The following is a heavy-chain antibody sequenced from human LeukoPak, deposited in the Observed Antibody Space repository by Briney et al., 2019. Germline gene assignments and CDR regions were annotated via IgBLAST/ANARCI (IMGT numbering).Heavy chain of an antibody. J-gene: IGHJ2*01. CDR2: IKRDGSEK. D-gene: IGHD3-3*01. V-gene: IGHV3-7*03. Sequence: GGSLRLSCAASGFTFSTYWMNWVRQAPGKGLEWVANIKRDGSEKYYVDSVKGRFTLSRDSAKNSLYLQMNSLRAEDTAVYYCARAEWSNWYFDLWGRGTLVTVSS. CDR1: GFTFSTYW. CDR3: ARAEWSNWYFDL.